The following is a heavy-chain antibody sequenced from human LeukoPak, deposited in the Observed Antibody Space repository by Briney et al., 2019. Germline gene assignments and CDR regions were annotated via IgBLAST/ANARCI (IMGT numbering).Heavy chain of an antibody. CDR3: AKGTRLSCSGATCYNFDY. CDR1: GFTFSNYA. J-gene: IGHJ4*02. D-gene: IGHD2-2*02. CDR2: ITGSGRDT. Sequence: GGSLRLSCGASGFTFSNYAMNWVRQAPGKRLEWVSSITGSGRDTYYADSVKGRITIPRDNSKNTVYLQMNSLRAEDTALYYCAKGTRLSCSGATCYNFDYWGQGTLVSVSS. V-gene: IGHV3-23*01.